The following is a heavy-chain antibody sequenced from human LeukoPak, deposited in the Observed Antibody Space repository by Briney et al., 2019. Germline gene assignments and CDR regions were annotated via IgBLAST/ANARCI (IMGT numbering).Heavy chain of an antibody. CDR2: IYYSRST. J-gene: IGHJ1*01. D-gene: IGHD2-15*01. CDR1: GGSISRYY. CDR3: ARGDYSEYFQH. Sequence: SETLSLTCTVSGGSISRYYWSWIRQPPGKGLEWIGYIYYSRSTNYNPSLKSRVTISVDKSKNPFSLKLSSVTAADTAVYYCARGDYSEYFQHWGQGTLVTVSS. V-gene: IGHV4-59*01.